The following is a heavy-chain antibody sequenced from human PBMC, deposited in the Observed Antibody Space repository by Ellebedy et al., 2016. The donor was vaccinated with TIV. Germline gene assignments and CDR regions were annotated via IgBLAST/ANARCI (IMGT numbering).Heavy chain of an antibody. V-gene: IGHV3-7*03. CDR3: ARARGWYGSDGMDV. Sequence: GESLKISCAASGFIFSDCWMTSVRQAPGKGLEFVANIDQGGNAKHYVDSVKGRFTISRDNAKNSLFMQMNNLRAEDTAVYYCARARGWYGSDGMDVWGEGTTVTVSS. CDR2: IDQGGNAK. D-gene: IGHD6-19*01. J-gene: IGHJ6*04. CDR1: GFIFSDCW.